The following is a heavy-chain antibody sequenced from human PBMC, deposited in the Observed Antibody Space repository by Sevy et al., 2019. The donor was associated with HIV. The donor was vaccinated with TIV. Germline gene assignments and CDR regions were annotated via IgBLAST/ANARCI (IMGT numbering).Heavy chain of an antibody. CDR2: LYSTGSN. D-gene: IGHD6-19*01. Sequence: SETLSLTCTVSGGSISSSSYYWGWIRQPPGKGLDWIGSLYSTGSNSYNPSLRSRATVSADTSRNQFSLKLDSVTAADTAVYYCATARARGWSEGTGGYFDLWGRGTLVTVSS. CDR1: GGSISSSSYY. CDR3: ATARARGWSEGTGGYFDL. J-gene: IGHJ2*01. V-gene: IGHV4-39*01.